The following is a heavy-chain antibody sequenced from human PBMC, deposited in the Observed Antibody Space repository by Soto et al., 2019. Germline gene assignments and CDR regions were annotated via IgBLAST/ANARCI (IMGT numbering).Heavy chain of an antibody. J-gene: IGHJ4*02. CDR3: AASHSSGWYRIDS. CDR2: FYNSGTT. D-gene: IGHD6-19*01. CDR1: GASIRSGGYY. V-gene: IGHV4-31*03. Sequence: QVQLQESGPGLVKPSQTLSLTCSVSGASIRSGGYYWSWLRQHPERGLEWLGYFYNSGTTYYTPSLESRIIMSADTSKNQLSLDLTSVSAADTAVYYCAASHSSGWYRIDSRGPGTLVTVSS.